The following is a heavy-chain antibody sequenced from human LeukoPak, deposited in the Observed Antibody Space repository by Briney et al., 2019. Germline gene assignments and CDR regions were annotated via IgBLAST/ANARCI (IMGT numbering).Heavy chain of an antibody. CDR1: IHTFRPYA. CDR2: ISGSGGST. CDR3: AEEFGYSVYDCGDY. J-gene: IGHJ4*02. V-gene: IGHV3-23*01. Sequence: QSGGSLRLSCAASIHTFRPYAIRWARQAPGKGLVWVSGISGSGGSTYYADSVKGRFTISRDNSKNTLYLQMNSLRAEDTAVYYCAEEFGYSVYDCGDYWGQGTLVTVSS. D-gene: IGHD5/OR15-5a*01.